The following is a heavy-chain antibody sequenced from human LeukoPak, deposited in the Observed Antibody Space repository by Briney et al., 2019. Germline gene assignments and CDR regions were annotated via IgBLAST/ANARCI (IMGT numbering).Heavy chain of an antibody. J-gene: IGHJ4*02. CDR1: GGSFSGYY. V-gene: IGHV4-34*01. D-gene: IGHD1-26*01. Sequence: PSETLSLTCAVYGGSFSGYYWSWIRQPPGKGLEWIGEINHSGSTNYNPSLKSRVTISVDTSKNQFSLKLSSVTAADTAVYYCARDPVGWELGDFDYWGQGTLVTVSS. CDR2: INHSGST. CDR3: ARDPVGWELGDFDY.